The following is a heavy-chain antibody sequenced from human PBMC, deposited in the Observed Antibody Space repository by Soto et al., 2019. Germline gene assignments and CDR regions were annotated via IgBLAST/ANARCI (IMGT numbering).Heavy chain of an antibody. CDR1: GQSSTHNG. J-gene: IGHJ4*01. CDR2: ININRGDV. Sequence: ASVKVSCKASGQSSTHNGISWARRAPGQGLEWMGWININRGDVNHAPKFQGRVTLTTDTSTTTAYMELRSLRLDDTAVYFCATADMNRGRLDFWAHGTLVTVSS. CDR3: ATADMNRGRLDF. V-gene: IGHV1-18*01.